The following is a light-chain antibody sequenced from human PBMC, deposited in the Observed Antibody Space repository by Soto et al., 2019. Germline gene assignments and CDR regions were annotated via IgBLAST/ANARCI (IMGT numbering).Light chain of an antibody. CDR1: QSISSW. CDR2: DAS. J-gene: IGKJ1*01. Sequence: DIQMTQSPSTLSASVGDRVTITCRASQSISSWLAWYQQKPGKAPKLLIYDASSLESGVPSRFSGSGSGTEFTLTISSLQSEDFAVYYCQQYTNWPWTFGRGTKVDI. V-gene: IGKV1-5*01. CDR3: QQYTNWPWT.